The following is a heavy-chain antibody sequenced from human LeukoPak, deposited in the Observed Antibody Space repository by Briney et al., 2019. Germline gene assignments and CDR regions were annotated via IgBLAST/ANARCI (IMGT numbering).Heavy chain of an antibody. Sequence: PGGSLRLSCAASGFTFDDYAMHWVRQAPGKGLEWVSLISGDGGSTYYADSVKGRFTISRDNSKNSLYLQVNSLRTEDTALYYCASLSTSPWPLGYWGQGTLVTVPS. CDR1: GFTFDDYA. D-gene: IGHD5-12*01. CDR2: ISGDGGST. V-gene: IGHV3-43*02. CDR3: ASLSTSPWPLGY. J-gene: IGHJ4*02.